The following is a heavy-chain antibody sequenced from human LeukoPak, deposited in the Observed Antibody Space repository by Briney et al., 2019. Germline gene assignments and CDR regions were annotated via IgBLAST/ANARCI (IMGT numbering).Heavy chain of an antibody. D-gene: IGHD1-20*01. V-gene: IGHV3-48*01. Sequence: PGGSLRLSCAASGFTFSSYTMNWVRQAPGKGLEWISYISSSSSIIYYADSVKGRFTISRDNSKNTLYLQMNSLRAEDTAVYYCAKLYNWNDQVDYWGQGTLVTVSS. CDR1: GFTFSSYT. CDR3: AKLYNWNDQVDY. CDR2: ISSSSSII. J-gene: IGHJ4*02.